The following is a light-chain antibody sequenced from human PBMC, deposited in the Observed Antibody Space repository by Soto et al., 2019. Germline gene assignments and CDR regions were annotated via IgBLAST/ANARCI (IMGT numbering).Light chain of an antibody. J-gene: IGKJ4*01. Sequence: DIQMTQSPSSLSASVGDRVTITCQASQDISNYLNWYQQKPGKAPKLLIYDASNLKTGVPSRFSGRGSGTDFTFTISSLQPEDIAAYYCQQFDNLPLTFGGGTKVGIK. V-gene: IGKV1-33*01. CDR2: DAS. CDR3: QQFDNLPLT. CDR1: QDISNY.